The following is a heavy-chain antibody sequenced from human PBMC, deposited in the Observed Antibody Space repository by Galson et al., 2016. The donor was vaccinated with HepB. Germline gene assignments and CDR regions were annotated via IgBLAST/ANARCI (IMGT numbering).Heavy chain of an antibody. CDR3: ASLKYSSGWYLEGTGWFDP. J-gene: IGHJ5*02. V-gene: IGHV4-59*08. Sequence: SETLSLTCTVSGGSISSYYWTWIRQPPGKGLEWIGYKSYSGSTNYNPSLKSRVTTSVDTSKNQFSLKLSSVTAADTAVYYCASLKYSSGWYLEGTGWFDPWGQGTLVTVSS. CDR1: GGSISSYY. CDR2: KSYSGST. D-gene: IGHD6-19*01.